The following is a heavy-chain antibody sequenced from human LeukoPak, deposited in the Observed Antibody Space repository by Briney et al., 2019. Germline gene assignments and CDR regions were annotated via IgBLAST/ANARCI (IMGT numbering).Heavy chain of an antibody. V-gene: IGHV1-3*01. CDR3: ARDRNIAVAGYYFDD. CDR2: INAGNGNT. D-gene: IGHD6-19*01. J-gene: IGHJ4*02. Sequence: ASVKVSCKASGYTFTSYAMHWVRQAPGQRLEWMGWINAGNGNTKYSQKFQGRVTITRDTSASTAYMELSSLRSEDTAVYYCARDRNIAVAGYYFDDWGQGTLVTVSS. CDR1: GYTFTSYA.